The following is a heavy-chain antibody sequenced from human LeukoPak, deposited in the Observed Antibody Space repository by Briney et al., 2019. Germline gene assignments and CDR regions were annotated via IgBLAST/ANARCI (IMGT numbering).Heavy chain of an antibody. CDR1: GGSISSGDYY. CDR2: IYYSGST. J-gene: IGHJ4*02. Sequence: SETLSLTCTVSGGSISSGDYYWSWIRQPPGKGLEWIGYIYYSGSTYYNPSLKSRVTISVDTSKNQFSLKLSFVTAADTAVYYCARDRGYYGSGSYSQGSYFDYWGQGSLVTVSS. D-gene: IGHD3-10*01. V-gene: IGHV4-30-4*01. CDR3: ARDRGYYGSGSYSQGSYFDY.